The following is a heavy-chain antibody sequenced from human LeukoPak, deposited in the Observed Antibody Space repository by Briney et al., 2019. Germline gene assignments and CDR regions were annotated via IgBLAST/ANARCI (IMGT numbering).Heavy chain of an antibody. V-gene: IGHV4-38-2*02. CDR3: ARNLYYWNLYYFDS. CDR2: IFHSGST. J-gene: IGHJ4*02. Sequence: SETLSLTCTVSGYSISSGYYWGWIRQPPGEGLEWIGSIFHSGSTYYAPSLESRVTISIDTSKNQFSLRLSSVTAADTAVYYCARNLYYWNLYYFDSWGQGTLVTVSS. CDR1: GYSISSGYY. D-gene: IGHD1-20*01.